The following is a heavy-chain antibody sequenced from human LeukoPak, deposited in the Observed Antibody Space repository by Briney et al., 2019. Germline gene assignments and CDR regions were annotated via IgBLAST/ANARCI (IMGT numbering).Heavy chain of an antibody. CDR1: GFTFSTFA. CDR3: AKAFSAYENWPPNRFDP. J-gene: IGHJ5*02. Sequence: GGPVRLSCAASGFTFSTFAMSWVRQAPGKGLEWVSAIIGSGGGTYYADSVKGRLTISRHNSKNTLYLQMSSLRAEDTAVYYCAKAFSAYENWPPNRFDPWGQGTLVTVSS. CDR2: IIGSGGGT. V-gene: IGHV3-23*01. D-gene: IGHD5-12*01.